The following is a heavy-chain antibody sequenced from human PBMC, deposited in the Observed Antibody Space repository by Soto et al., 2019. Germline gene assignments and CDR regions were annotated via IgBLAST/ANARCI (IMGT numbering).Heavy chain of an antibody. CDR3: ARAGYCGPGCYYYFDY. V-gene: IGHV3-7*01. CDR2: IKQDGSEK. J-gene: IGHJ4*02. CDR1: GFTFSSYW. Sequence: EVQLVESGGGLVQPGGSLRLSCAASGFTFSSYWMSWVRQAPGKGLEWVANIKQDGSEKYYVDSVKGRFTISRDNAKNSLYLQMNCLRVEDTSVYYCARAGYCGPGCYYYFDYWGQGTLVTVSS. D-gene: IGHD2-21*02.